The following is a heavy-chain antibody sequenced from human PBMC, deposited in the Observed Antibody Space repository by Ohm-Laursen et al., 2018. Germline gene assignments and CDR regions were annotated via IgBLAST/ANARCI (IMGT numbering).Heavy chain of an antibody. D-gene: IGHD3-22*01. CDR3: AKGGEGIFDSSYFFDY. CDR2: ITNSNGGHST. J-gene: IGHJ4*02. CDR1: GFTFRSYA. Sequence: SLRLSCAASGFTFRSYAMTWVRQAPGKGLEWVSSITNSNGGHSTYYADSVKGRFTISRDNSKNTLLLQMSWLRAEDTAVYYCAKGGEGIFDSSYFFDYWGQGALVTVSS. V-gene: IGHV3-23*01.